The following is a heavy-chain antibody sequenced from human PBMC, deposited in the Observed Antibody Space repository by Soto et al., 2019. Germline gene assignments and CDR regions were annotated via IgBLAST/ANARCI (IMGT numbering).Heavy chain of an antibody. CDR2: MNQHGSDI. J-gene: IGHJ4*02. CDR1: GFTFSSYW. D-gene: IGHD2-8*02. V-gene: IGHV3-7*03. CDR3: ATDTYCPATCYRGHGN. Sequence: EVQLVESGGDLVQPGGSLRLSCAASGFTFSSYWMAWVRQSPGKGLERVASMNQHGSDIQYVDSVRGRFTISRDNARHLLYLQMNTLRVEDTAIYYCATDTYCPATCYRGHGNWGQGTLVTVSS.